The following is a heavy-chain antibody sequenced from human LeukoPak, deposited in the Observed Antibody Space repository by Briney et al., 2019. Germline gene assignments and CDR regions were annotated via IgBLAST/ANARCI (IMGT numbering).Heavy chain of an antibody. CDR3: ARGSPTYYDFWSGYYTNHYFDY. CDR1: GGSISNYY. V-gene: IGHV4-59*12. J-gene: IGHJ4*02. D-gene: IGHD3-3*01. CDR2: IYYTGNT. Sequence: PSETLSLTCTVSGGSISNYYWNWIRQPPGKGLEWIGYIYYTGNTNYNPSLKSRVTISVDTSKNQFSLKLSSVTAADTAVYYCARGSPTYYDFWSGYYTNHYFDYWGQGTLVTVSS.